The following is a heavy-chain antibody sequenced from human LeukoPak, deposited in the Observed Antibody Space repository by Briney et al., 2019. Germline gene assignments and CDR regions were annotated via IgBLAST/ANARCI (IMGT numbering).Heavy chain of an antibody. CDR1: GGSISSSSFY. J-gene: IGHJ4*02. D-gene: IGHD3-10*01. CDR3: ARHSGRLFDY. CDR2: IYYSGNT. Sequence: SETLPLTCTVSGGSISSSSFYWGWIRQPPGKGLEWIGSIYYSGNTYYNPSLKSRVSISVDTSKNQFSLKLSSVTAADTAVYYCARHSGRLFDYWGQGTLVTVSS. V-gene: IGHV4-39*01.